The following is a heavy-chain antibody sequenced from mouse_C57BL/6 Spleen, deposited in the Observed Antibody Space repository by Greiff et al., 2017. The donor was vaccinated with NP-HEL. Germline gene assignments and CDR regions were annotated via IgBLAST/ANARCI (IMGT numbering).Heavy chain of an antibody. Sequence: VQLQQSGAELVRPGASVKLSCKASGYTFTDYYINWVKQRPGQGLEWIARIYPGSGNTYYNEKFKGKATLTAEKSSSTASMQLSSLTSDDSAVYFCERGDGSSYGYFDVWGTGTTVTVSS. CDR1: GYTFTDYY. V-gene: IGHV1-76*01. CDR2: IYPGSGNT. CDR3: ERGDGSSYGYFDV. D-gene: IGHD1-1*01. J-gene: IGHJ1*03.